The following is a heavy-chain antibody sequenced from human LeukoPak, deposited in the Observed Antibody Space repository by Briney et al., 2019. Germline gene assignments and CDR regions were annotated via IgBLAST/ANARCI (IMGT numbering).Heavy chain of an antibody. CDR3: ARNKRADI. CDR1: GFSFSDYW. D-gene: IGHD1/OR15-1a*01. J-gene: IGHJ3*02. V-gene: IGHV3-7*01. CDR2: IKQDGSEK. Sequence: GGSLRLSCAASGFSFSDYWMSRVRQAPGKGLEWVANIKQDGSEKNYVDSVKGRFTISRDDAKNSLSLQMISLRAENTAVYYCARNKRADIWGQGTMVSVYS.